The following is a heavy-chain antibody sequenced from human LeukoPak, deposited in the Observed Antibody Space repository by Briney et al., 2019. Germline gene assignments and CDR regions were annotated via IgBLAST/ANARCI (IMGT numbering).Heavy chain of an antibody. V-gene: IGHV3-23*01. CDR1: GFTFSSYA. Sequence: PGGSLRLSCAASGFTFSSYAMSWVRQLRGGGLEGVSTISPGGGTTYYAESMKGRFTISRDNSKSTLYLEMNSLRVEDTAVYYCTKVRSGSSNWALRVFDYWGQGALVTVSS. D-gene: IGHD4-11*01. J-gene: IGHJ4*02. CDR2: ISPGGGTT. CDR3: TKVRSGSSNWALRVFDY.